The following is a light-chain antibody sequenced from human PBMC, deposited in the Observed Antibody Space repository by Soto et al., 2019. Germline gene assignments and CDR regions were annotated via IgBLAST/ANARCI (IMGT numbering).Light chain of an antibody. V-gene: IGKV1-6*01. J-gene: IGKJ1*01. CDR3: LQDYDYPWT. CDR1: QDIKND. Sequence: AIQMTQSPSSLSASVGDRVTITCWASQDIKNDLGWYQQRPGKAPRLLIYAASSLQSGVPSRFSGSVSGTDFTLTISSLQPEDFATYYCLQDYDYPWTFGQGTKVEIK. CDR2: AAS.